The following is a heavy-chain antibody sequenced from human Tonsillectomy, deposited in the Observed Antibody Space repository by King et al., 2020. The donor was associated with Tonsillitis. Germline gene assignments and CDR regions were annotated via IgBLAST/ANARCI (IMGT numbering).Heavy chain of an antibody. Sequence: VQLVESGGGLVQTGGSLRLSCAASGFSFSDPYMDWVRQAPGKGLEWVGRSRNKANSYTTEYAASVKGRFTISRDDSKNSLYLQMNSLKTEDTAVYYCARSPVSAYLDYWRQGTLVTVSS. CDR1: GFSFSDPY. CDR2: SRNKANSYTT. CDR3: ARSPVSAYLDY. D-gene: IGHD2-2*01. V-gene: IGHV3-72*01. J-gene: IGHJ4*02.